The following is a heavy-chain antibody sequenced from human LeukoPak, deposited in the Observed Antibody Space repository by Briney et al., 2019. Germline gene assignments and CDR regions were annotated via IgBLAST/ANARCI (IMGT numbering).Heavy chain of an antibody. CDR3: ARAANAFDI. Sequence: ASVKVSCKASGGTFSSYGINWVRQAPGQGLEWMGGIFPIFGTADYARNFQGRVTISADASTSTAYMELSSLTSEDTAVYYCARAANAFDIRGQGTMVTVSS. V-gene: IGHV1-69*13. CDR2: IFPIFGTA. J-gene: IGHJ3*02. CDR1: GGTFSSYG. D-gene: IGHD2-15*01.